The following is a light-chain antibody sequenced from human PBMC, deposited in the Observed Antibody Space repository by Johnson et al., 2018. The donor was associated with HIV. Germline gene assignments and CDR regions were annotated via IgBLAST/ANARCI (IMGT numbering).Light chain of an antibody. CDR3: GIWDTSRGAGGL. V-gene: IGLV1-51*02. CDR1: SSNIGNND. Sequence: QSVLTQPPSVSAAPGQKVTISCSGSSSNIGNNDVSWYQQLPGTAPKLLIYENNKRPSGIPDRFSGSKSGTSATLGITGLQTGDEAAYYCGIWDTSRGAGGLVGTGTQVTVL. J-gene: IGLJ1*01. CDR2: ENN.